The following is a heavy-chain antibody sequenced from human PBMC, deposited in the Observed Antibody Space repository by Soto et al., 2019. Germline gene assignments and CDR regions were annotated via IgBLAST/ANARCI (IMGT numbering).Heavy chain of an antibody. D-gene: IGHD3-16*01. V-gene: IGHV4-34*01. CDR3: ARTYDYVWGSYVHYGMDV. CDR2: INHSGST. J-gene: IGHJ6*02. CDR1: GGSFSGYC. Sequence: SETLSLTCAVYGGSFSGYCWSWIRKPPGKGLEWIGEINHSGSTNYNPSLKSRVTISVDTSKNQFSLRLSSVTAADTAVYYCARTYDYVWGSYVHYGMDVWGQGTTVTVSS.